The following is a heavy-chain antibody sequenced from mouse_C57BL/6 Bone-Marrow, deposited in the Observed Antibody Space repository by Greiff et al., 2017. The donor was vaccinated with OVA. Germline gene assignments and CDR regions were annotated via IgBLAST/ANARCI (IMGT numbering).Heavy chain of an antibody. V-gene: IGHV1-64*01. CDR2: IHPNSGST. J-gene: IGHJ4*01. D-gene: IGHD1-1*01. CDR3: ARLDYGSRKYYAMDY. CDR1: GYTFTSYW. Sequence: QVQLQQPGAELVKPGASVKLSCKASGYTFTSYWMHWVKQRPGQGLEWIGMIHPNSGSTNYNEKFKSKATLTVDKSSSTAYMQLSSLTSEDSAVYYCARLDYGSRKYYAMDYWGQGTSVTVSS.